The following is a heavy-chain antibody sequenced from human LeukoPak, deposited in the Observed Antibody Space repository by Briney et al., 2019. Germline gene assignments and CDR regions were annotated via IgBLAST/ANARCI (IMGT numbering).Heavy chain of an antibody. Sequence: GGSLRLSCAASGFTFSGFAMSWVRQAPGKGLEWVSVVSGSGGSTYYADSVKGRFTVSRDNSKNTLYLQMNSLRAEDTAVYYCAKDRGTHYYYYMDVWGKGTTVTVSS. J-gene: IGHJ6*03. CDR3: AKDRGTHYYYYMDV. CDR2: VSGSGGST. CDR1: GFTFSGFA. V-gene: IGHV3-23*01. D-gene: IGHD3-10*01.